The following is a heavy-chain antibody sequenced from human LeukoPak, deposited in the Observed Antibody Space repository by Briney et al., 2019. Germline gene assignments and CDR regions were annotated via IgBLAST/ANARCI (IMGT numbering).Heavy chain of an antibody. J-gene: IGHJ4*02. CDR2: ISGSGGST. V-gene: IGHV3-23*01. CDR1: GFIFSSYA. D-gene: IGHD2-2*01. CDR3: AKGIVVVPTGGYFDY. Sequence: GGSLRLSCAASGFIFSSYAMSRVRQAPGKGLEWVSAISGSGGSTYYEDSVKGRFTISRDNSKNTLYLQMNSLRAEDTAVYYCAKGIVVVPTGGYFDYWGQGTLVTVSS.